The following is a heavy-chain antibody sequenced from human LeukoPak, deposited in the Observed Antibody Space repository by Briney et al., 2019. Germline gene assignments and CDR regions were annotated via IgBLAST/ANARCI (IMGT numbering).Heavy chain of an antibody. D-gene: IGHD3-22*01. CDR1: GFTVSSNY. J-gene: IGHJ3*02. V-gene: IGHV3-53*01. CDR3: ASPSSGQSFDI. CDR2: IYSGGKT. Sequence: PGGSLRLSGAASGFTVSSNYISWVRQAPGKGLEWVSVIYSGGKTFYADSVKGRFTISGDKSKNTLYLQMNSLRAEDTAVYYCASPSSGQSFDIWGQGTMVTVSS.